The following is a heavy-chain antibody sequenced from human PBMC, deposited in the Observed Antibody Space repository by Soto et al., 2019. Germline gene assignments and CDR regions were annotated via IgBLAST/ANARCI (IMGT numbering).Heavy chain of an antibody. D-gene: IGHD1-26*01. CDR3: ARHTSGSPVGYFDY. V-gene: IGHV4-39*01. J-gene: IGHJ4*02. CDR2: INYSGNS. Sequence: QLQLQESGPGLVKPSETLSLTCTVSGGSISSSSYYWGWIRQPPGKGLEWIGSINYSGNSYYNPSRKSRVTISEDTSKNRCSLKVSSVTAADTALYYCARHTSGSPVGYFDYWGQGTLVTVPS. CDR1: GGSISSSSYY.